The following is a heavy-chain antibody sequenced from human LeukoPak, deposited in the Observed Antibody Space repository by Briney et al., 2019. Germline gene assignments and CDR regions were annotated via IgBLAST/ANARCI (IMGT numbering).Heavy chain of an antibody. CDR3: AKDHSPTY. V-gene: IGHV3-23*01. CDR1: GVTFSSHA. J-gene: IGHJ4*02. CDR2: ISGSGGST. Sequence: GGSLRLSCAASGVTFSSHAMSWVRQAPGKGLEWVSGISGSGGSTYYADSVKGRFTISRGNSKNTLYMQMNSLRVEDTAVYYCAKDHSPTYWGQGTLVTVSS. D-gene: IGHD1-1*01.